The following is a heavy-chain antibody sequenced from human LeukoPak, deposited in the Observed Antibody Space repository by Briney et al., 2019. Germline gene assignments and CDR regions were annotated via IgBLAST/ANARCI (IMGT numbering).Heavy chain of an antibody. CDR2: ISSSGSGTYI. Sequence: GGSLRLSCAASGFTFGSFSMTWVRQAPGKGLEWVSTISSSGSGTYIYYADSVKGRFTISRDNAKNSLYLQMNSLRAEDTAVYYCARDPGRSGGSCYPDYWGQGTLVTVSS. CDR1: GFTFGSFS. V-gene: IGHV3-21*01. D-gene: IGHD2-15*01. CDR3: ARDPGRSGGSCYPDY. J-gene: IGHJ4*02.